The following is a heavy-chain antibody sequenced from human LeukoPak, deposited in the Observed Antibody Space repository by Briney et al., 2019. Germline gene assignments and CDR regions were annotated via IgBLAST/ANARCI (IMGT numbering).Heavy chain of an antibody. V-gene: IGHV3-23*01. CDR2: ISGSGGST. CDR3: ARGEIDYGDYGGEY. J-gene: IGHJ4*02. CDR1: GFTFSSYA. D-gene: IGHD4-17*01. Sequence: PGGSLRLSCAASGFTFSSYAMSWVRQAPGKGLEWVSAISGSGGSTYYADSVKGRFTISRDNSKNTLYLQMNSLRAEDTAVYYCARGEIDYGDYGGEYWGQGTLVTVSS.